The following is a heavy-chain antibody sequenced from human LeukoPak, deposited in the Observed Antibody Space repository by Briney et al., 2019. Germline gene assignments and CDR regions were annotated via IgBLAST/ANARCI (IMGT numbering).Heavy chain of an antibody. CDR3: ANTAMVTNYFDY. Sequence: SVKVSCKASGGTFSSYAISWVRRAPGQGLEWMGGIIPIFGTANYAQKSQGRVTITTDESTSTAYMELSSLRSEDTAVYYCANTAMVTNYFDYWGQGTLVTVSS. V-gene: IGHV1-69*05. CDR2: IIPIFGTA. CDR1: GGTFSSYA. J-gene: IGHJ4*02. D-gene: IGHD5-18*01.